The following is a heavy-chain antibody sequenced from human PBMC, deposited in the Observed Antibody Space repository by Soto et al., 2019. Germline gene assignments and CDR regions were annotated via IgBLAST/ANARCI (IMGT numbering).Heavy chain of an antibody. CDR1: GFTFSSYG. Sequence: QPGGSLRLSCAASGFTFSSYGMHWVRQAPGKGLEWVAVIWYDGSNKYYADSVKGRFTISRDNSKNTLYLQMNSLRAEDTAVYYCARDRGSSGRGLRPPGYYYGMDVWGQGTTVTVSS. D-gene: IGHD6-19*01. J-gene: IGHJ6*02. CDR3: ARDRGSSGRGLRPPGYYYGMDV. V-gene: IGHV3-33*01. CDR2: IWYDGSNK.